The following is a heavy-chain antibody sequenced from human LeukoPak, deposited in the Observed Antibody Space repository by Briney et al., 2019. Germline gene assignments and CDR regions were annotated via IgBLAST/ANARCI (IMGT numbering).Heavy chain of an antibody. CDR3: VRLFYYDSRGPPS. Sequence: SETLSLTCNVLGGSIRSSDYYWGWIRQPPGKGLEWIGSIYYSGSTYYNPSLKGRGTMSVDTSNNQFSLKLTSATATDTAVYYCVRLFYYDSRGPPSWGQGTLVTVSS. V-gene: IGHV4-39*01. CDR2: IYYSGST. J-gene: IGHJ5*02. D-gene: IGHD3-22*01. CDR1: GGSIRSSDYY.